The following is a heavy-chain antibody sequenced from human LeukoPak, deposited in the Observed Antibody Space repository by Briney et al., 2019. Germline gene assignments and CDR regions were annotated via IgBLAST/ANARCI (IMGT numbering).Heavy chain of an antibody. Sequence: ASVKVSCKASGYIFSDYYINWVRQVPGQGLEWMGIINPSGGSTSYAQKFQGRVTMTRDMSTSTVYMELSSLRSEDTAVYYCARDLGGNSGDDYWGQGTLVTVSS. CDR2: INPSGGST. CDR3: ARDLGGNSGDDY. D-gene: IGHD4-23*01. CDR1: GYIFSDYY. J-gene: IGHJ4*02. V-gene: IGHV1-46*01.